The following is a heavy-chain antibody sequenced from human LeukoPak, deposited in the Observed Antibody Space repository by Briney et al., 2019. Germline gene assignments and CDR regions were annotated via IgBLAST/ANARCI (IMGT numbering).Heavy chain of an antibody. CDR3: AELGITMIGGV. V-gene: IGHV3-30*04. D-gene: IGHD3-10*02. CDR2: ISYDGSNK. CDR1: GFTFSSYA. J-gene: IGHJ6*04. Sequence: GRSLRLSCAASGFTFSSYAMHWVRQAPGKGLEWVAVISYDGSNKYYADSVKGRFTISRDNSENTLHLQMNSLRAEDTAVYYCAELGITMIGGVWGKGTTVTISS.